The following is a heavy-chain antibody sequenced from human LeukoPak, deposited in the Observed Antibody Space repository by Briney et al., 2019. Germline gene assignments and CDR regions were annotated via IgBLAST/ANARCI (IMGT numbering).Heavy chain of an antibody. CDR2: IYYSGST. J-gene: IGHJ4*02. D-gene: IGHD3-22*01. CDR3: ASVLVYDTRPGYSSYYFDY. CDR1: GGSISRYF. V-gene: IGHV4-59*13. Sequence: SETLSLTCTVSGGSISRYFWSWVGQPPGKGLEWIGYIYYSGSTKYNPSLKSRVTMSVDTSKNQYFLELSSVTAADRALYYCASVLVYDTRPGYSSYYFDYLGQGTLVTVSS.